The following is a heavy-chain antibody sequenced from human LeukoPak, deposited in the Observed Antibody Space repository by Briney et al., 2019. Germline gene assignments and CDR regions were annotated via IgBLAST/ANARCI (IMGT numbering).Heavy chain of an antibody. D-gene: IGHD3-10*01. Sequence: GGSLRLSCQASGFSFNDYIMSWVRQAPGKGLEWIAFIRSSHHGATREYAAYVKGRFIISRVDSKNIAYLQMDSLKTEDTGVYFCTRDRGGRWFGELLGFDNWGQGTLLTVSS. J-gene: IGHJ4*02. CDR2: IRSSHHGATR. CDR3: TRDRGGRWFGELLGFDN. CDR1: GFSFNDYI. V-gene: IGHV3-49*04.